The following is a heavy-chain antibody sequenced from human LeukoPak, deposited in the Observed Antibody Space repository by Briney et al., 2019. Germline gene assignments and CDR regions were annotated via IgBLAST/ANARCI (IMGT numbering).Heavy chain of an antibody. CDR3: ARDSEYQLLVDY. V-gene: IGHV3-21*01. Sequence: GGSLRLSCAASGFTFSSYTMNWVRQAPGKGLEWVSSISSSSSSYIYYADSVKGRFTISRDNAKNSLYLQMNSLRAEGTAVYYCARDSEYQLLVDYWGQGTLVTVSS. CDR1: GFTFSSYT. D-gene: IGHD2-2*01. CDR2: ISSSSSSYI. J-gene: IGHJ4*02.